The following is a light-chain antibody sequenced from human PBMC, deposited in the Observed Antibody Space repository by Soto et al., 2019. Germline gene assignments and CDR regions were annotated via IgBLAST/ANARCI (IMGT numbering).Light chain of an antibody. CDR3: QQYNSYSGT. J-gene: IGKJ1*01. V-gene: IGKV1-5*03. Sequence: DLQMTQSPSTLSASVGDRVTITCRASQSIGNRLAWYQQKPGKAPKLLIYKASSLQSGVPSRFSGSGSGTEFTLTINSLQPDDFASYYCQQYNSYSGTFGQGTKV. CDR2: KAS. CDR1: QSIGNR.